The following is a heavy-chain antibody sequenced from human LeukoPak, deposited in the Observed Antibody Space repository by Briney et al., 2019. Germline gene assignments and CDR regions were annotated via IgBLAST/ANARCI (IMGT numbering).Heavy chain of an antibody. CDR2: IRYDGSNK. CDR1: GFTFSSYG. CDR3: AKVPLTIFGVVIHYYMDV. V-gene: IGHV3-30*02. D-gene: IGHD3-3*01. Sequence: GGSLRLSCAASGFTFSSYGMHWVRQAPGKGLEWVAFIRYDGSNKYYADSVKGRFTISRDNSKNTLYLQMSSLRAEDTAVYYCAKVPLTIFGVVIHYYMDVWGKGTTVTVSS. J-gene: IGHJ6*03.